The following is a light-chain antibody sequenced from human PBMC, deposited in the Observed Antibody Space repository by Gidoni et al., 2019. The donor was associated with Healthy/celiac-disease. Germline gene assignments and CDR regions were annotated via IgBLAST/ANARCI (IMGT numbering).Light chain of an antibody. J-gene: IGKJ1*01. Sequence: EIVLTQSPATLSLSPGERATLSCRASQSVSSYLAWYQQKHGHAPRLLIYDASNRATGIPARFSGSGSGTDFTLTISSLEPEDFAVYYCQQRSNWPPWTFGQGTKVEIK. CDR1: QSVSSY. V-gene: IGKV3-11*01. CDR2: DAS. CDR3: QQRSNWPPWT.